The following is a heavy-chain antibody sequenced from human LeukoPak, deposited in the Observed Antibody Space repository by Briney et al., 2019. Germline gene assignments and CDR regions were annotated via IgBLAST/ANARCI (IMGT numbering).Heavy chain of an antibody. CDR2: INHSGST. CDR1: GGSFSGYY. J-gene: IGHJ4*02. V-gene: IGHV4-34*01. D-gene: IGHD3-3*01. CDR3: ARVVSGITIFGVVIAHFDY. Sequence: SETLSLTCAVYGGSFSGYYWSWIRQPPGKGLEWIGEINHSGSTNYNPSLKSRVTISVDTSKNQFSLKLSSVTAADMAVYYCARVVSGITIFGVVIAHFDYWGQGTLVTVSS.